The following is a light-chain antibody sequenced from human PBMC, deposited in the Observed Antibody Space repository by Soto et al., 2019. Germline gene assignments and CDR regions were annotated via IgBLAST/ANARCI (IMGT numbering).Light chain of an antibody. Sequence: QSVQTPPASVSWSPGHSITISCTGTSSDVGGYKYVSWYQQHPGKAPKLMIYEVSNRPSGISNRFSGSKSGNTASLTISGLQAEDEAEYYCISYTSSSNYVFGTGTKVTVL. CDR3: ISYTSSSNYV. CDR1: SSDVGGYKY. J-gene: IGLJ1*01. V-gene: IGLV2-14*01. CDR2: EVS.